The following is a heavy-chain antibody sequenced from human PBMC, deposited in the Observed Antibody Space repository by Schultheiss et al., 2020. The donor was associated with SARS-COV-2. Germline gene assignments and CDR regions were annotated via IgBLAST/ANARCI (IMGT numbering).Heavy chain of an antibody. D-gene: IGHD2-15*01. Sequence: GESLKISCAASGFTFSSYAMSWVRQAPGKGLEWVSAISGSGGSTYYADSVKGRFTISRDNSKNTLYLQMNSLRAEDTAVYYCARVVETAGSFDYWGQGTLVTVSS. J-gene: IGHJ4*02. CDR3: ARVVETAGSFDY. CDR1: GFTFSSYA. V-gene: IGHV3-23*01. CDR2: ISGSGGST.